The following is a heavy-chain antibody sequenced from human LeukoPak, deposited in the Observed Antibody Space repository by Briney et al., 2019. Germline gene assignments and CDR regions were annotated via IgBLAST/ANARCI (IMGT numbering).Heavy chain of an antibody. D-gene: IGHD6-19*01. J-gene: IGHJ4*02. V-gene: IGHV5-51*01. Sequence: PGESLKISCKGSGYNFTNCWIGWVRQMPGKGLEWMGIIYPGDSDTRYSPSFQGQATISADKSISTAFLQWSSLKASDTAMYYCARREGGWHLDYWGQGTLVTVSS. CDR1: GYNFTNCW. CDR3: ARREGGWHLDY. CDR2: IYPGDSDT.